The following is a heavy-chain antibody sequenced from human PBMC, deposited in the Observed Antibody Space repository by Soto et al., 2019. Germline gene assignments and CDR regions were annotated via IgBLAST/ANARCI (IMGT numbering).Heavy chain of an antibody. CDR1: GFTFSSYA. Sequence: EVQPLASGGGLVQPGGSLRLSCAASGFTFSSYAMSWVRQAPGKGLEWVSAISGSGGSTYYADSVKGRFTITRDKSKNTVYLQMNSLRAEDRGVYYCAKGPYDYVWGSWFDYWCQGTPVTVSS. V-gene: IGHV3-23*01. CDR2: ISGSGGST. D-gene: IGHD3-16*01. J-gene: IGHJ4*02. CDR3: AKGPYDYVWGSWFDY.